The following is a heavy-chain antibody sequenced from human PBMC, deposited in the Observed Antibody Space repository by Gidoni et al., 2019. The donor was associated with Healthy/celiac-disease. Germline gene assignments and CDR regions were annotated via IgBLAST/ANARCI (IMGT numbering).Heavy chain of an antibody. D-gene: IGHD4-17*01. CDR2: ISIIGSSI. CDR3: ARGEGDYVGGVDY. CDR1: ALTLSSYE. J-gene: IGHJ4*02. V-gene: IGHV3-48*03. Sequence: EVQLVESGGGLGQHGGSLRLACADSALTLSSYEMNWVRQAPGKGLELFSYISIIGSSIYYADSVKGRFTISRDNAKNSLYLQMNILRAEDTAVYYCARGEGDYVGGVDYWGQGTLVTVSS.